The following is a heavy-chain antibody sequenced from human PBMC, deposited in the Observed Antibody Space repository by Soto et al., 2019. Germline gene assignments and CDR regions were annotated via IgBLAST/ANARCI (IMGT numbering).Heavy chain of an antibody. CDR2: IKQDGSEK. CDR3: ARSPYDCFDF. CDR1: GFIFSSYW. D-gene: IGHD5-12*01. J-gene: IGHJ4*02. V-gene: IGHV3-7*01. Sequence: GGSLRLSCAASGFIFSSYWMSWVRQAPGKGLEWVANIKQDGSEKYYVYSVKGRFTISRDNAKNSLYLQMNSLRAEDTAVYYCARSPYDCFDFWGQGTLVTGSS.